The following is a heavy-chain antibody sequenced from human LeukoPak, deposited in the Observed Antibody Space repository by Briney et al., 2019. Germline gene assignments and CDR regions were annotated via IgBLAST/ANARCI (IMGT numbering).Heavy chain of an antibody. Sequence: GGSLRLSCAASGFTVSSNYMSWVRQAPGKGLEWVSVIYSGGSTYYADSVKGRFTISRDNSKNTLYLQMNSLRAEDTAVYYCAKDIHASGSYGFDYWGQGTLVTASS. D-gene: IGHD3-10*01. CDR2: IYSGGST. CDR1: GFTVSSNY. V-gene: IGHV3-66*01. J-gene: IGHJ4*02. CDR3: AKDIHASGSYGFDY.